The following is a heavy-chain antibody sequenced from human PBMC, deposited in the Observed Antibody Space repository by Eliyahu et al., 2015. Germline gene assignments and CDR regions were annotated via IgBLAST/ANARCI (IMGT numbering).Heavy chain of an antibody. Sequence: QVQLQESGPGLVKASETLSLTCAVSDFSISSGYYWGWIRQRPGKGLEWIGSMYHSGSSYYNPSLKSRVTISVDTSKNQFSLRVTSMTAADTAVYYCARESTGANDHWGQGTLVTVTS. CDR1: DFSISSGYY. D-gene: IGHD7-27*01. V-gene: IGHV4-38-2*02. J-gene: IGHJ4*02. CDR2: MYHSGSS. CDR3: ARESTGANDH.